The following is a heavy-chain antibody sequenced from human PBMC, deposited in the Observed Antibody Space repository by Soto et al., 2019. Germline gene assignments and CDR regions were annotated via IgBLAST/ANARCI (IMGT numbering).Heavy chain of an antibody. J-gene: IGHJ6*03. CDR1: GFSFISYS. V-gene: IGHV3-21*01. CDR2: INEDSSYI. Sequence: GGSLRLSCAASGFSFISYSMNWVRQAPGKGLEWVSSINEDSSYIYYAHTLRGRFTISRDNAKDTLYMQMNSLRAEDTSVYYCVRDFGWYFRSGYMDVWGDGATVTVSS. D-gene: IGHD3-3*01. CDR3: VRDFGWYFRSGYMDV.